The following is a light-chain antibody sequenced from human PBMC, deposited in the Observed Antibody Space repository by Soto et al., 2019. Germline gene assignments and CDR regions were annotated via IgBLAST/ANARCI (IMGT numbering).Light chain of an antibody. CDR2: LNNDGSH. V-gene: IGLV4-69*01. CDR1: SGHSSYA. Sequence: QLVLTQSPSASASLGASVKLTCTLSSGHSSYAIAWHQKQPGKGPRYLMDLNNDGSHTKGDGIPDRFSGSSSGADRYLIISSLQSEDEADYYCQAWDGSSYVFGAGTKLTVL. CDR3: QAWDGSSYV. J-gene: IGLJ1*01.